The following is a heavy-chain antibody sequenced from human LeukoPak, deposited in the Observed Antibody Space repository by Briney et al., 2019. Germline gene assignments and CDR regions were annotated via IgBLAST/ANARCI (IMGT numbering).Heavy chain of an antibody. CDR1: GFAFSIYS. D-gene: IGHD6-19*01. Sequence: PGGSLRLSCRASGFAFSIYSMNWVRQAPGGGLEWVSVIRAGSEYTYYADSVKGRFTISRDNSKNMLYLQMSSLRAEDTAIYYCAKDGHCPDSVCTTKIAVAGYIDSWGPGTLVTVSS. CDR2: IRAGSEYT. V-gene: IGHV3-23*01. CDR3: AKDGHCPDSVCTTKIAVAGYIDS. J-gene: IGHJ4*02.